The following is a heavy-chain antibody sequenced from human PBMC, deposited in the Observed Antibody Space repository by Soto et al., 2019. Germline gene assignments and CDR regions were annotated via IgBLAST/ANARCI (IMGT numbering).Heavy chain of an antibody. CDR2: VNPRDSDT. CDR3: ARQSNAHGGDH. CDR1: VYSFTTYW. Sequence: PGESLKISCRVSVYSFTTYWIGWVRQMPGKGLEWMGIVNPRDSDTRYSPSFQGQVTISADKSINTAYLQWRSLEASDTAMYYCARQSNAHGGDHWGQGTLVTSPQ. V-gene: IGHV5-51*01. J-gene: IGHJ4*02. D-gene: IGHD3-10*01.